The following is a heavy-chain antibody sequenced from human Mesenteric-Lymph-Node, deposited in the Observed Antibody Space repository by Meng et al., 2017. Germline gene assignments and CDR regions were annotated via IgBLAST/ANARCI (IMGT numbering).Heavy chain of an antibody. Sequence: GGSLRLSCAASGFTVSSNYMSWVRQAPGKGLEWVSYISSSGSSIYYADSVKGRFTISRDNAKNSLYLQMNSLRAEDTAVYYCASIDYDSSGLHLWGQGTLVTVSS. V-gene: IGHV3-11*04. CDR2: ISSSGSSI. J-gene: IGHJ4*02. CDR1: GFTVSSNY. CDR3: ASIDYDSSGLHL. D-gene: IGHD3-22*01.